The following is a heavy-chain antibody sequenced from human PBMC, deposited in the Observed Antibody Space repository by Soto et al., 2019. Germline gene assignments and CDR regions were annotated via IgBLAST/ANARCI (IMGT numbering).Heavy chain of an antibody. CDR2: IYYSGST. Sequence: QVQLQESGPGLVKPSQTLSLTCTVSGGPISSGDYYWSWIRQPPGKGLEWIGYIYYSGSTYYNPSLKSRVTISVDTSKNQFSLKLSSVTAADTAVYYCARATDYYDSSGYYALFDYWGQGTLVTVSS. CDR1: GGPISSGDYY. J-gene: IGHJ4*02. V-gene: IGHV4-30-4*01. CDR3: ARATDYYDSSGYYALFDY. D-gene: IGHD3-22*01.